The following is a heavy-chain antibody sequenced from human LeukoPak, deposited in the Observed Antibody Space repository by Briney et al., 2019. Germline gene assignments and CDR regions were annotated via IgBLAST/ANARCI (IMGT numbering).Heavy chain of an antibody. CDR3: ATGTRTNDAFDI. Sequence: ASVKVSCKVSGYTLTELSMHWVRQAPGKGLEWMGNFDPGDAETIYAQKFQGRLTMTEDRSTDTAYMELSSLRSEDTAVYYCATGTRTNDAFDIWGQGTLVTVSS. J-gene: IGHJ3*02. V-gene: IGHV1-24*01. D-gene: IGHD1-14*01. CDR1: GYTLTELS. CDR2: FDPGDAET.